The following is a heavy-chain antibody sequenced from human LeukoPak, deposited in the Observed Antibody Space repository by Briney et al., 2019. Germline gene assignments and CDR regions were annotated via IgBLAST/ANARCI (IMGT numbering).Heavy chain of an antibody. CDR1: GFTFSSHA. Sequence: GGSLRLSCAASGFTFSSHAMHWVRQAPGKGLEWVAVISYDGSNKYYADSVKGRFTISRDNSKNTLYLQMNGLRAEDTAVYYCARDRAVVVAATFWFDPWGQGTLVTVSS. D-gene: IGHD2-15*01. V-gene: IGHV3-30-3*01. J-gene: IGHJ5*02. CDR3: ARDRAVVVAATFWFDP. CDR2: ISYDGSNK.